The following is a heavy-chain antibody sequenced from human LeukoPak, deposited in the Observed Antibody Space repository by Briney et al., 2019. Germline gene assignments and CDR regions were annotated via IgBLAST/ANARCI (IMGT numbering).Heavy chain of an antibody. CDR3: ARAGRHYDSSGPSWFDP. D-gene: IGHD3-22*01. Sequence: ASVKVSCKASGYTFTSYDINWVRQATGQGLEWMGWMNPNSGNTGYAQKFQGRVTMTRNTSMSTAYMELSSLRSEDTAVYYCARAGRHYDSSGPSWFDPWGQGTLVTVSS. J-gene: IGHJ5*02. V-gene: IGHV1-8*01. CDR1: GYTFTSYD. CDR2: MNPNSGNT.